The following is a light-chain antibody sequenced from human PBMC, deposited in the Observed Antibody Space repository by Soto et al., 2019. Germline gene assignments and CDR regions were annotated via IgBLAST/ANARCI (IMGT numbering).Light chain of an antibody. J-gene: IGKJ1*01. CDR3: QQYGSSPPTWT. Sequence: EIVLTQSPGTLSLSPGERATLSGRASQSVSSSYLAWYQQKPGQAPRLLIYGASSRATGIPDRFSGSGSGTDFTLTISRLEPEDFAVYYCQQYGSSPPTWTFGQGTKVEIK. V-gene: IGKV3-20*01. CDR1: QSVSSSY. CDR2: GAS.